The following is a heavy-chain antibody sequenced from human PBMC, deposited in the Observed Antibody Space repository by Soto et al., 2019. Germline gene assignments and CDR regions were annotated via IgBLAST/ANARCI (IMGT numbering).Heavy chain of an antibody. CDR1: GASITSYY. Sequence: PSETLSLTCSVSGASITSYYWSWIRQSAGEGLQWIGRVYARGATNYNPSLKSRVTISGDTSKNQFSLKLTSVTAADTAVYYCARSSGDDFFYYGMDVWGHGTTVTVS. D-gene: IGHD4-17*01. J-gene: IGHJ6*02. CDR2: VYARGAT. V-gene: IGHV4-59*10. CDR3: ARSSGDDFFYYGMDV.